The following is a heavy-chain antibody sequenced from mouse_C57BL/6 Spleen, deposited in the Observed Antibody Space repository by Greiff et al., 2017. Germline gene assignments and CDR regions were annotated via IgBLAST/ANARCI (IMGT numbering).Heavy chain of an antibody. CDR2: INPSSGYT. CDR3: ARGIPYYYGSSWDYFDY. V-gene: IGHV1-4*01. CDR1: GYTFTSYT. J-gene: IGHJ2*01. Sequence: VNLVESGAELARPGASVKMSCKASGYTFTSYTMHWVKQRPGQGLEWIGYINPSSGYTKYNQKFKDKATLTADKSSSTAYMQLSSLTSEDSAVYYCARGIPYYYGSSWDYFDYWGQGTTLTVSS. D-gene: IGHD1-1*01.